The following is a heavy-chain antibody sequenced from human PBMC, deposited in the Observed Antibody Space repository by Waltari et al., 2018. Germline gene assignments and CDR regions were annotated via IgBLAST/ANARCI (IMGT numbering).Heavy chain of an antibody. Sequence: EVQLVESGGGLIQPGGSLRLSCAASGFTVSSNYMSWVRQAPGKGLEWVSVIYIGGSTYSADSVKGRFTISRDNSRNTLYLQMNSLRAEDTAVYYCARGIAVAGSFDYWGQGTLVTVSS. V-gene: IGHV3-53*01. D-gene: IGHD6-19*01. CDR1: GFTVSSNY. J-gene: IGHJ4*02. CDR2: IYIGGST. CDR3: ARGIAVAGSFDY.